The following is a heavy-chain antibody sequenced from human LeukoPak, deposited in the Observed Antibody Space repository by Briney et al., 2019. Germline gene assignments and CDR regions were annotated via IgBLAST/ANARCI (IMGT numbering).Heavy chain of an antibody. J-gene: IGHJ5*02. CDR3: ARVLGEYYDTSANWFDP. Sequence: GGSLRLSCPASGFTFRNYWMHWVRQAPGKGLVWVSRINSDGINTSYADSVKGRFTISRDNAKNTLNLQMNSLRAEDTAVYYCARVLGEYYDTSANWFDPWGQGTLVTVSS. CDR2: INSDGINT. D-gene: IGHD3-22*01. V-gene: IGHV3-74*01. CDR1: GFTFRNYW.